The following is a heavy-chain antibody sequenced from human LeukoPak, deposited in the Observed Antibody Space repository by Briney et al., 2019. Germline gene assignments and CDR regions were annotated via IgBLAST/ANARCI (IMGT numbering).Heavy chain of an antibody. CDR1: GGSISSGNYY. CDR3: ARESLDYYDSSGLDY. CDR2: IYYSGST. Sequence: SETLSLTCTVSGGSISSGNYYWGWIRQPPGKGLEWIGTIYYSGSTYYNPSLKSRVTISVDTSKNQFSLKLSSVTAADTAVYYCARESLDYYDSSGLDYWGQGTLVTVSS. D-gene: IGHD3-22*01. V-gene: IGHV4-39*02. J-gene: IGHJ4*02.